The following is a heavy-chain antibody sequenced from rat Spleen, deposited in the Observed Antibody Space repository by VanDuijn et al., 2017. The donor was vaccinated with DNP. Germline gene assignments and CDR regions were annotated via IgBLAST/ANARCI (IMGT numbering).Heavy chain of an antibody. CDR2: ISYSGST. J-gene: IGHJ2*01. CDR1: AYSITTNY. Sequence: EVQLQESGPGLVKPSQSLSLTCSVTAYSITTNYWGWIRKFPGNKMEWVGHISYSGSTSYNPYLKSRISITRDTSKNQFFLQLNSVTTEDTATYYFARSEPHYWGQGVMVTVSS. V-gene: IGHV3-1*01. CDR3: ARSEPHY. D-gene: IGHD3-4*01.